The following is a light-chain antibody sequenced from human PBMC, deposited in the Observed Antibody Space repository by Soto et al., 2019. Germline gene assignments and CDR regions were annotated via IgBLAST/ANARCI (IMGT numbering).Light chain of an antibody. V-gene: IGLV2-23*01. CDR3: CSYAGSSTPYV. CDR1: SSDVGSYNL. CDR2: EGS. J-gene: IGLJ1*01. Sequence: VLTQPASVSGSPGQSITISCTGTSSDVGSYNLVSWYQQHPGKAPKLMIYEGSKRPSGVSNRFSGSKSGNTASLTISGLQAEDEADYYCCSYAGSSTPYVFGTGTKVTVL.